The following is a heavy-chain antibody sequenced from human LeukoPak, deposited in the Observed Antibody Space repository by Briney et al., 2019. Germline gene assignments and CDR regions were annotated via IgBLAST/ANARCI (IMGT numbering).Heavy chain of an antibody. CDR2: ISSSSSTI. CDR3: ARGYDILTGYYVEDYYFDY. J-gene: IGHJ4*02. CDR1: GFMFSSYG. Sequence: GRSLRLSCEASGFMFSSYGMHWVRQAPGKGLEWVSYISSSSSTIYYADSVKGRFTISRDNAKNSLYLQMNSLRDEDTAVYYCARGYDILTGYYVEDYYFDYWGRGTLVTVSS. V-gene: IGHV3-48*02. D-gene: IGHD3-9*01.